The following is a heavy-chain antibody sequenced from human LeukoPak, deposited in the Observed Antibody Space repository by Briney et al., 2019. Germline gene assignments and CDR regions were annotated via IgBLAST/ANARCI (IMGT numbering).Heavy chain of an antibody. CDR3: AREVLEVGELSSFDY. V-gene: IGHV4-59*01. Sequence: PSETLPLTCTVSGGAITNYYWNWIRQPPGKGLEWIGHIYYSGSTYYNPSLKSRVTISVDTSKNQFSLKLSSVTAADTAVYYCAREVLEVGELSSFDYWGQGTLVTVSS. D-gene: IGHD3-10*01. J-gene: IGHJ4*02. CDR1: GGAITNYY. CDR2: IYYSGST.